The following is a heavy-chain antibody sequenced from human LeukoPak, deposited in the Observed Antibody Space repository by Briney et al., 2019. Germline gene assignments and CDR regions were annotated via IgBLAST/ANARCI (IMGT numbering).Heavy chain of an antibody. Sequence: PGGPLRLSCSASGFTFRSYEMNWVRQAPGKGLEWISYISGSDSTMFYADSVKGRFTISRDNAKNSLYLQMKSLRDEDTAVYYCARGGSRGSFDYWGQGTLVTVSS. CDR2: ISGSDSTM. V-gene: IGHV3-48*03. J-gene: IGHJ4*02. CDR3: ARGGSRGSFDY. D-gene: IGHD3-10*01. CDR1: GFTFRSYE.